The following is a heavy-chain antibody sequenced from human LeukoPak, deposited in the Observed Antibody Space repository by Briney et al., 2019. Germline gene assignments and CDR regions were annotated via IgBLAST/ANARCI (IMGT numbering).Heavy chain of an antibody. CDR2: INHSGST. CDR3: ARHSGNMVRGVRSLDY. D-gene: IGHD3-10*01. CDR1: GGSFSGYY. Sequence: PSETLSLTCAVYGGSFSGYYWSWIRQPPGKGLEWIGEINHSGSTNYNPSLKSRVTISVDTSKNQFSLKLSSVTAADTAVYYCARHSGNMVRGVRSLDYWGQGTLVTVSS. V-gene: IGHV4-34*01. J-gene: IGHJ4*02.